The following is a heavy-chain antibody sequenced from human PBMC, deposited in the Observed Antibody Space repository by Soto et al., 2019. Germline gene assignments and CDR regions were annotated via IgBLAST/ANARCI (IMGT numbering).Heavy chain of an antibody. CDR2: ISSSGSTI. J-gene: IGHJ6*02. CDR3: ARDMDIVVVPAAISSYYYGMDV. Sequence: PGGSLRLSCAASGFTFSSYEMNWVRQAPGKGLEWVSYISSSGSTIYDADSVKGRFTISRDNAKNSLYLQMNSLRAEDTAVYYCARDMDIVVVPAAISSYYYGMDVWGQGTTVTVSS. D-gene: IGHD2-2*03. CDR1: GFTFSSYE. V-gene: IGHV3-48*03.